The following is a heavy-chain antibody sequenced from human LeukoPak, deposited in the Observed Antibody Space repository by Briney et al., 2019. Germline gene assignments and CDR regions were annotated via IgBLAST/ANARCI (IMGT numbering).Heavy chain of an antibody. CDR3: ARDSGSYRLLGY. CDR1: GGSVSSGSYY. CDR2: IYYSGST. D-gene: IGHD1-26*01. Sequence: PSETLSLTCTVSGGSVSSGSYYWSWIRQPPGKGLEWIGYIYYSGSTNYNPSLKRRFTISVDTSKNQFSLKLSSVTAADTAVYYCARDSGSYRLLGYWGQGTLVTVSS. J-gene: IGHJ4*02. V-gene: IGHV4-61*01.